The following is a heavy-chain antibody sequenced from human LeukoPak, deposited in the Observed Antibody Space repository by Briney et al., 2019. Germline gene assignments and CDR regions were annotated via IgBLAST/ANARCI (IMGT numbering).Heavy chain of an antibody. CDR3: ARGLYGSGSYRTSSFDY. Sequence: TSETLSLTCAVYGGSFRGYYWSWIRQRPGKGLEWIGEINHSGSTNYNPSLKSRVTISVDTSKNQFSLKLSSVTAADTAVYYCARGLYGSGSYRTSSFDYWGQGTLVTVSS. CDR1: GGSFRGYY. D-gene: IGHD3-10*01. CDR2: INHSGST. V-gene: IGHV4-34*01. J-gene: IGHJ4*02.